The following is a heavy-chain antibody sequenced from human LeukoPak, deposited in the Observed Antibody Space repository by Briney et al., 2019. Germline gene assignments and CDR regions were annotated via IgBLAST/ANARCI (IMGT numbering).Heavy chain of an antibody. V-gene: IGHV1-46*01. CDR1: GYTFTSHY. D-gene: IGHD2-8*01. Sequence: EASVKVSCKASGYTFTSHYMHWVRQAPGQGLEWMGIITPSGGSTSYAQKFQGRVTMSRDTSTSTVYMELSSLRSEDMAVYYCARTAEYCSNGVCYFDYWGQGTLVTVSS. CDR3: ARTAEYCSNGVCYFDY. J-gene: IGHJ4*02. CDR2: ITPSGGST.